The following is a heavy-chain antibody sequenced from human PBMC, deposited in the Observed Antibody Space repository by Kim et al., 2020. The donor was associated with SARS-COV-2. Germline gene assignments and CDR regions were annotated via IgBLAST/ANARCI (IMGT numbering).Heavy chain of an antibody. V-gene: IGHV3-11*01. D-gene: IGHD3-22*01. CDR3: ARDPFPYYYDSSGYAFDI. J-gene: IGHJ3*02. CDR2: ISSSGSTI. CDR1: GFTFSDYY. Sequence: GGSLRLSCAASGFTFSDYYMSWIRQAPGKGLEWVSYISSSGSTIYYADSVKGRFTISRDNAKNSLYLQMNSLRAEDTAVYYCARDPFPYYYDSSGYAFDIWGQGTMVTVSS.